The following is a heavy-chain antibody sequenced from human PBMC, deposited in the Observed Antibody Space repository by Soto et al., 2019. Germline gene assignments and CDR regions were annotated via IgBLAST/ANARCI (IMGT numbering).Heavy chain of an antibody. D-gene: IGHD6-19*01. J-gene: IGHJ4*02. CDR3: ARDRSGWYIFDY. V-gene: IGHV1-3*01. Sequence: GASVKVSCKASGYTFTSYAMHWVRQAPGQRLEWMGWINAGNGNTKYSQKFQGRVTITRDTSASTAYMELSSLRSEDTAVYYCARDRSGWYIFDYWGQGTLVTVSS. CDR2: INAGNGNT. CDR1: GYTFTSYA.